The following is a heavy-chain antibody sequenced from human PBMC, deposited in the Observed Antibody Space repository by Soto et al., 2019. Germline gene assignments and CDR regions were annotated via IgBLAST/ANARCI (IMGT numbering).Heavy chain of an antibody. J-gene: IGHJ4*02. D-gene: IGHD5-12*01. Sequence: QITLKESGPALVGPTQTLTLTCTFSGFSLTTSGVAVGWIRQPPGKALEWLALIYWDDEKRYSPSLNSRLTITKDTSKTQVVLTMTNMDPADTATYYCANRHRSEDGYTWGGHFESWGQGTLVTVSS. CDR2: IYWDDEK. CDR3: ANRHRSEDGYTWGGHFES. CDR1: GFSLTTSGVA. V-gene: IGHV2-5*02.